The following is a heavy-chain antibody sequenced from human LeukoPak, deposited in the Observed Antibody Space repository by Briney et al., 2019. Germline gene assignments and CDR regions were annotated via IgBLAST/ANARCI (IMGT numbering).Heavy chain of an antibody. J-gene: IGHJ4*02. CDR1: GFTFSTYW. CDR3: ARDVVGSLDY. CDR2: IKGDESAR. Sequence: PGGSLRLSCAASGFTFSTYWVAWVRQAPGKGLEWVANIKGDESARHQADSVKGRFTISRDNTQNSVYLQMSSLRGEDTAVYYCARDVVGSLDYWGQGALVTVSS. D-gene: IGHD1-26*01. V-gene: IGHV3-7*01.